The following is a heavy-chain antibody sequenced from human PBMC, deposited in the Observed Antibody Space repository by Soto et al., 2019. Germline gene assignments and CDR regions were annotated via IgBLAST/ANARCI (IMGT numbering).Heavy chain of an antibody. Sequence: SETLSLTCTVSGGSLSSYYWSWIRQPPGKGLEWIGHIYDSGSTNYNPSLRSRVSISRDTSKNQFSLNLNSMTAADTAVYYCARGGGFDSWGQGVLVTVSS. D-gene: IGHD2-15*01. V-gene: IGHV4-59*08. J-gene: IGHJ4*02. CDR3: ARGGGFDS. CDR1: GGSLSSYY. CDR2: IYDSGST.